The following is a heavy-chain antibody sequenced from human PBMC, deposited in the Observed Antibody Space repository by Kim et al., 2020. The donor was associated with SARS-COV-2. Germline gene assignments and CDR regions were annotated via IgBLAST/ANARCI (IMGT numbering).Heavy chain of an antibody. CDR1: GYTFTSYA. CDR2: INTNTGNP. Sequence: ASVKVSCKASGYTFTSYAMNWVRQAPGQGLEGMGWINTNTGNPTYAQGFTGRFVFSLDTSVSTAYLQISSLKAEDTAVYYCARERGIDYYDSSGRNWFDPWGQGTLVTVSS. V-gene: IGHV7-4-1*02. D-gene: IGHD3-22*01. CDR3: ARERGIDYYDSSGRNWFDP. J-gene: IGHJ5*02.